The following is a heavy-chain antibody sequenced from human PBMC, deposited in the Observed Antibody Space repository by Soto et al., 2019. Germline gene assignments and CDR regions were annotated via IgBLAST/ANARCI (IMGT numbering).Heavy chain of an antibody. Sequence: PGGSLRLSCAASGFTFSSYAMHWVRQAPGKGLEWVAVISYDGSNKYYADSVKVRFTISRDNSKNTLYLQMNSLRAEDTAVYYCARGGNSGYDQVPLTYYYYYGMDVWGQGTTVTVSS. D-gene: IGHD5-12*01. CDR3: ARGGNSGYDQVPLTYYYYYGMDV. V-gene: IGHV3-30-3*01. CDR1: GFTFSSYA. J-gene: IGHJ6*02. CDR2: ISYDGSNK.